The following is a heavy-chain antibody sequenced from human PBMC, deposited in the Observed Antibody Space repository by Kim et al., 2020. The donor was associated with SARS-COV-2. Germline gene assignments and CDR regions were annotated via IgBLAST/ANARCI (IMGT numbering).Heavy chain of an antibody. Sequence: GGSLRLSCAASGFTFSGSRMHWVRQAPGKGLEWVGGITSSASSYASADSVTGKFSITSARDESTNTAYLQMNSPKTEDTAVCDNTLTPGTALDFWDAFD. CDR2: ITSSASSYAS. CDR1: GFTFSGSR. D-gene: IGHD6-13*01. V-gene: IGHV3-73*01. CDR3: TLTPGTALDFWDAFD. J-gene: IGHJ3*01.